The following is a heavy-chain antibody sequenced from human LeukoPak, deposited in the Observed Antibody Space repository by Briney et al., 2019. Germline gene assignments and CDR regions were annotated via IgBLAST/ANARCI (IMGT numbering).Heavy chain of an antibody. CDR2: IIPIFGTA. V-gene: IGHV1-69*13. CDR1: GGTFSSYA. Sequence: SVKVSCKASGGTFSSYAISWVRQAPGQGLEWMGGIIPIFGTANYAQKFQGRVTTTADESTSTAYMELSSLRSEDTAVYYCARMDTAMAAPFDYWGQGTLVTVSS. D-gene: IGHD5-18*01. J-gene: IGHJ4*02. CDR3: ARMDTAMAAPFDY.